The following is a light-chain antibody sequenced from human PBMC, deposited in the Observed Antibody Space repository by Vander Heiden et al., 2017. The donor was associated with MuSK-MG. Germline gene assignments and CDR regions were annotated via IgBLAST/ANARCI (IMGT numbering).Light chain of an antibody. J-gene: IGLJ3*02. V-gene: IGLV8-61*01. Sequence: QPVVTQEPSFAVSPGGTVTLTCGLSSGSVSTSYYPSWYQQTPGQAPRTLIYSTNTRSSGVPDRFSGSILGNKAALTITGAQADDESDYYCLLYMGGGISVFGGGTKLTVL. CDR2: STN. CDR1: SGSVSTSYY. CDR3: LLYMGGGISV.